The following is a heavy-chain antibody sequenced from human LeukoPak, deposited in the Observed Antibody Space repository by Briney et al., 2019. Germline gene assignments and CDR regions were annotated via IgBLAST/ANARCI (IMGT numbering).Heavy chain of an antibody. D-gene: IGHD3-3*01. CDR2: IYYSGST. CDR3: ARIRSGYHDAFDI. CDR1: GGSISSSSYY. Sequence: SETPSLTCTVSGGSISSSSYYWGWIPQPPGKGLGGIGSIYYSGSTYYNPSLKSRVTISVDTSKNQFSLKLSSVTAADTAVYYCARIRSGYHDAFDIWGQGTMVTVSS. V-gene: IGHV4-39*05. J-gene: IGHJ3*02.